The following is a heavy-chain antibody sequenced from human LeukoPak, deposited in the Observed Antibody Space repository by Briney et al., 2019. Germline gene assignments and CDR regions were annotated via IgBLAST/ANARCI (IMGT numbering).Heavy chain of an antibody. Sequence: GGSLRLSCAASGFTFSSYAMSWVCQAPGKGLEWVSAISGSGGSTYYADSVKGRFTISRDNSKNTLYLQMNSLRAEDTAVYYCAKALGSVRAATFDYWGQGTLVTVSS. CDR3: AKALGSVRAATFDY. CDR1: GFTFSSYA. D-gene: IGHD2-15*01. J-gene: IGHJ4*02. V-gene: IGHV3-23*01. CDR2: ISGSGGST.